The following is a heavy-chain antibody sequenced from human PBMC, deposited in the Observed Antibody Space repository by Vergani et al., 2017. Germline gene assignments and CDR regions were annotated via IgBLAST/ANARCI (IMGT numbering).Heavy chain of an antibody. Sequence: VQLLESGGGLVQPGGSLRLSCAASGFSFSTYAMHWVRQAPGKGLEWVALLSYDGTNKYYADSVKGRFTISRDNSKNTLYLQMNSLRAEDTAVYYCARVLVDTTMADAFDIWGQGTMVTVSS. CDR3: ARVLVDTTMADAFDI. CDR1: GFSFSTYA. D-gene: IGHD5-18*01. V-gene: IGHV3-30*04. J-gene: IGHJ3*02. CDR2: LSYDGTNK.